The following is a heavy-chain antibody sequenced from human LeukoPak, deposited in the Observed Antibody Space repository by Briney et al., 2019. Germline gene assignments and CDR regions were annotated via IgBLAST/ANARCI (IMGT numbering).Heavy chain of an antibody. D-gene: IGHD1-1*01. V-gene: IGHV3-53*01. Sequence: GGSLRLSCAASGFTFSSYSMNWVRQAPGKGLEWVSVIYSVGSTYYADSVKGRFTISRDNSKNTLYLQMDSLRVEDTAVFYCAGRTGAQDYYMDVWGKGTTVTISS. CDR1: GFTFSSYS. J-gene: IGHJ6*03. CDR2: IYSVGST. CDR3: AGRTGAQDYYMDV.